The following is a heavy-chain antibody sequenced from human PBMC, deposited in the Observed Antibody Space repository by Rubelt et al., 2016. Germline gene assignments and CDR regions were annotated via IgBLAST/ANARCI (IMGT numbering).Heavy chain of an antibody. CDR1: GFTFSSYS. CDR2: ISSCSSTI. D-gene: IGHD6-19*01. CDR3: ARMYSSGTDY. V-gene: IGHV3-48*01. Sequence: EVQLVESGGGLVQPGGSLRLSCAASGFTFSSYSMNWVRQAHGKGLEWGSSISSCSSTIYYAESVKGRFTISRDNAKNSMYLQMNSLRAEDTAVYYCARMYSSGTDYWGQGTLVTVSS. J-gene: IGHJ4*02.